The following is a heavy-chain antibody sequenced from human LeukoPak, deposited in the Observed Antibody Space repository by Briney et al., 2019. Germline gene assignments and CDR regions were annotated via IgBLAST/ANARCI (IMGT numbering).Heavy chain of an antibody. Sequence: SETLSLTCAVYGGSFSGYYWSWIRQPPGKGLEWIGEINHSGSTNYNPSLKCRVTISVDTSKNQFSLKLSSVTAADTAVYYCARAGEDVVVPAATPTALFYFDYWGQGTLVTVSS. CDR2: INHSGST. CDR3: ARAGEDVVVPAATPTALFYFDY. V-gene: IGHV4-34*01. J-gene: IGHJ4*02. D-gene: IGHD2-2*01. CDR1: GGSFSGYY.